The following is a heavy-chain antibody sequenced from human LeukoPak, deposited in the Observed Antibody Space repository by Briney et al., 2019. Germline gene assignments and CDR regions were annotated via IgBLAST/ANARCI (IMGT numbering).Heavy chain of an antibody. Sequence: GRSLRLFCAPSGFTFSRYGTHWARQAPGRGLEWVAVISYDGSNKYYADSVKGRFTISRDNSKNTLYLQMNSLRAEDTAVYYCAKDHGLGEHFPQYYFVYWGQGTLVTVSS. V-gene: IGHV3-30*18. CDR1: GFTFSRYG. D-gene: IGHD1-26*01. CDR2: ISYDGSNK. J-gene: IGHJ4*02. CDR3: AKDHGLGEHFPQYYFVY.